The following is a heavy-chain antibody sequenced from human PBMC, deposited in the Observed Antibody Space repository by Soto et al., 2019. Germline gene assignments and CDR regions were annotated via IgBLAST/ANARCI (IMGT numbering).Heavy chain of an antibody. V-gene: IGHV4-31*03. D-gene: IGHD3-10*01. J-gene: IGHJ6*02. CDR3: ARARITMPPPVRGRGGMDV. CDR1: GGSISSGGYY. CDR2: IYYSGST. Sequence: QVQLQESGPGLVKPSQTLSLTCTVSGGSISSGGYYWSWIRQHPGKGLEWIGYIYYSGSTYYNPSLKSRVTISVDTSKNQFSLKLSSVTAADTAVYYCARARITMPPPVRGRGGMDVWGQGTTVTVSS.